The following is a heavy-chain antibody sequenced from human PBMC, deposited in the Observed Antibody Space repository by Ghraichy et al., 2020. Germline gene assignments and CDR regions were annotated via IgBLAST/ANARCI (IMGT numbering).Heavy chain of an antibody. D-gene: IGHD4-11*01. CDR2: IWYDGSNK. Sequence: GGSLRLSCAASGFTFSSYGMHWVRQAPGKGLEWVAVIWYDGSNKYYADSVKGRFTISRDNSKNTLYLQMNSLRAEDTAVYYCARAVGTVTNFDYWGQGTLVTVSS. J-gene: IGHJ4*02. CDR1: GFTFSSYG. V-gene: IGHV3-33*01. CDR3: ARAVGTVTNFDY.